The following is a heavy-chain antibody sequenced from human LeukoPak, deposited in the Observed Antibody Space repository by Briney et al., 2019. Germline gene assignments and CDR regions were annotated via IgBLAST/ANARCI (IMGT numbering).Heavy chain of an antibody. CDR3: TSKTGYPTPLDY. CDR1: GFTFSDYY. Sequence: GGSLRLSCAASGFTFSDYYMSWIRQAPGKGLEGVSYISSSGSTIYYADSVKGRFTISRDNAKNSLYLQMNSLKTEDTAVYYCTSKTGYPTPLDYWGQGTLVTVSS. J-gene: IGHJ4*02. D-gene: IGHD5-12*01. V-gene: IGHV3-11*01. CDR2: ISSSGSTI.